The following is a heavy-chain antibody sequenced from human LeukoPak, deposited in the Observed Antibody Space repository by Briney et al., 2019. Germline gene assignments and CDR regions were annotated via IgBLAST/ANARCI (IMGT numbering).Heavy chain of an antibody. CDR3: ARFPNTYYDFWSGSQYYYYGMDV. D-gene: IGHD3-3*01. V-gene: IGHV4-59*01. Sequence: SETLSLTCTVSGGSISSYYWSWIRQPPGKGLEWIGYIYYSGSTNYNPSLKSRVTISVDTSKNQFPLKLSSVTAADTAVYYCARFPNTYYDFWSGSQYYYYGMDVWGQGTTVTVSS. CDR1: GGSISSYY. CDR2: IYYSGST. J-gene: IGHJ6*02.